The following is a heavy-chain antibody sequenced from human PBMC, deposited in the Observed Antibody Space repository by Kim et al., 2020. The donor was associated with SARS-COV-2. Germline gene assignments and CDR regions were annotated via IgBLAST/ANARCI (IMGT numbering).Heavy chain of an antibody. CDR3: AGGQGLITMVVVVVGAFDY. V-gene: IGHV4-31*03. D-gene: IGHD3-22*01. Sequence: SETLSLTCTVSGGSISSGGYYWSWIRQPPGKGLEWIGYIYYSGSTYYNPSLKRRVTISVDTSKNYFSLKLSSVTAADTAVYYGAGGQGLITMVVVVVGAFDYRGQGTLVTVSS. CDR2: IYYSGST. CDR1: GGSISSGGYY. J-gene: IGHJ4*02.